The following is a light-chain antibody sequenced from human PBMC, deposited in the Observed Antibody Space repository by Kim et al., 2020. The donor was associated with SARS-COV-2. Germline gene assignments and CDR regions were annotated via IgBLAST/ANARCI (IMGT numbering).Light chain of an antibody. V-gene: IGLV3-1*01. J-gene: IGLJ3*02. CDR2: QDR. CDR3: QAWDSSTWV. CDR1: KLGDKY. Sequence: VSPGQIASITCSGDKLGDKYASWYQQKPGQSPVLVIYQDRKRPSGIPERFSGSNSGNTATLTISGTQAMDEADYYCQAWDSSTWVFGGGTQLTVL.